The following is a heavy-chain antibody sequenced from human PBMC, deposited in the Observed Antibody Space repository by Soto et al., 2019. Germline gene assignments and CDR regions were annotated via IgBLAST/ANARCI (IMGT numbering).Heavy chain of an antibody. CDR3: ATDPASSDYYGMDV. D-gene: IGHD6-19*01. CDR2: ITSGGNK. Sequence: QVQLVESGGGLVKPGGSLRLSCAASGFRFSDYYMSWTRQAPGKGLEWVSSITSGGNKSYADSVKGRFTTSRDNAKNSLYLQLDGLRAEDTAVYYWATDPASSDYYGMDVWGQGTTVIVSS. J-gene: IGHJ6*02. CDR1: GFRFSDYY. V-gene: IGHV3-11*01.